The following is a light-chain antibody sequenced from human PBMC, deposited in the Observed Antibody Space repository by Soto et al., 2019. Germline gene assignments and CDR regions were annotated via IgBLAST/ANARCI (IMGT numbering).Light chain of an antibody. Sequence: DIVMTQSPDSLAVSLGESATINCKSSQSVLYSSNNKKYLAWYQQKPGQPPKLLIYWPSTRESGGPDRFSGSGSGTDLTHTIISRQAEDVAVYYCQQYYSTPLWEFDQGTKVEIK. V-gene: IGKV4-1*01. J-gene: IGKJ1*01. CDR2: WPS. CDR3: QQYYSTPLWE. CDR1: QSVLYSSNNKKY.